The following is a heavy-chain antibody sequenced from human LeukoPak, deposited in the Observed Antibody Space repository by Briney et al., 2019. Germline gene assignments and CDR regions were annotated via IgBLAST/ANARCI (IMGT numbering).Heavy chain of an antibody. J-gene: IGHJ1*01. CDR3: ARDLAVAGTSEYFQH. CDR2: IWYDGSTK. CDR1: VFTFSSYG. Sequence: GRSLRLSCAASVFTFSSYGMHCVRQAPGKGLEWVPLIWYDGSTKYYADSVKGRFTISRDNSKNTLYLQMNSLRAEDTAVFYFARDLAVAGTSEYFQHWGQGTLVTVSS. D-gene: IGHD6-19*01. V-gene: IGHV3-33*01.